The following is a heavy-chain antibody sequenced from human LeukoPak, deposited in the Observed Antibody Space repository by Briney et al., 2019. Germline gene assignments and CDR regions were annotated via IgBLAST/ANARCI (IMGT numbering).Heavy chain of an antibody. CDR3: ARDRHGLDY. CDR2: IKQDGSET. CDR1: GLTFSSYW. V-gene: IGHV3-7*01. D-gene: IGHD2-8*01. J-gene: IGHJ4*02. Sequence: GGSLRLSCAASGLTFSSYWMSWVRHAPGKGLEWVANIKQDGSETYYVDSVRGRFTISRDNAKNSLYLQMNSLRAEDTAVYYCARDRHGLDYWGQGTLVTVSS.